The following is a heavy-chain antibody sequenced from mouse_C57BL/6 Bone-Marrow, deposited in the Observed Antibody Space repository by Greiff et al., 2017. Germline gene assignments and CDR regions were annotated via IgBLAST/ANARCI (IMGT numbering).Heavy chain of an antibody. V-gene: IGHV5-9*01. CDR3: ARNFITTVVRAMDY. Sequence: EVQLQESGGGLVKPGGSLKLSCAASGFTFSSYTMSWVRQTPEKRLEWVATISGGGGNTYYPDSVKGRFTISRDNAKNTLYLQMSSLRSEDTALYYCARNFITTVVRAMDYWGQGTSVTVSS. CDR2: ISGGGGNT. D-gene: IGHD1-1*01. J-gene: IGHJ4*01. CDR1: GFTFSSYT.